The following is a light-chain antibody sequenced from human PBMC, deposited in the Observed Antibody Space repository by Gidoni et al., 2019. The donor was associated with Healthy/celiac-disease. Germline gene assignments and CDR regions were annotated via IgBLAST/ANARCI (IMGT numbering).Light chain of an antibody. V-gene: IGKV3-20*01. J-gene: IGKJ2*01. Sequence: EIVLTQYQGTLSLSPGERATLSCRASQSVSSSYLAWYQQKPGQAPRLLIYGASSRATGIPDRFSGSGSGTDFTLTISRLEPEDFAVYYCQQYGSSPPYTFGQXTKLEIK. CDR2: GAS. CDR3: QQYGSSPPYT. CDR1: QSVSSSY.